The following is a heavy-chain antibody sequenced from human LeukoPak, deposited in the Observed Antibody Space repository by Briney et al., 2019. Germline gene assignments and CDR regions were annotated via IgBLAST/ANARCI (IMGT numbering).Heavy chain of an antibody. D-gene: IGHD3-22*01. Sequence: ASVKVSCKASGYTFTGYYMHWVRQAPGQGLEWMGWINPKSGGTNYAQKFQGRVTMTRDTSISTAYMELSRLTSDDTAVYYCAKTYYYDSNGFTWSFDYWGQGSLVTVSS. J-gene: IGHJ4*02. V-gene: IGHV1-2*02. CDR1: GYTFTGYY. CDR2: INPKSGGT. CDR3: AKTYYYDSNGFTWSFDY.